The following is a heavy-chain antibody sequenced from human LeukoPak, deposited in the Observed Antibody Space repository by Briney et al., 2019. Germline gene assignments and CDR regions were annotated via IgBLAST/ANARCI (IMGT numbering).Heavy chain of an antibody. CDR1: GFTFDDYA. J-gene: IGHJ4*02. CDR2: ISGSGSGGST. Sequence: GGSLRLSCAASGFTFDDYAMHWVRQAPGKGLEWVSSISGSGSGGSTYYADSVKGRFTISRDNSKNTLYLQMNSLRAEDTAVYYCAKSGYNRFDYWGQGTLVTVSS. CDR3: AKSGYNRFDY. D-gene: IGHD5-24*01. V-gene: IGHV3-23*01.